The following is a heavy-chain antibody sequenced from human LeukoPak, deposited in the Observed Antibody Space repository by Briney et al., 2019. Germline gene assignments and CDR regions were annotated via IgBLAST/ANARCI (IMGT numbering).Heavy chain of an antibody. Sequence: PSETLSLTCAVSGYSISSGYYWGWIRQPPGKGLEWFGSIYHSGSTYYNPSLKSRVTISVDTSKNQFSLKLSSVTAADTAVYYCARGIYDYYGSANWFDPWGQGTLVTVSS. CDR1: GYSISSGYY. J-gene: IGHJ5*02. V-gene: IGHV4-38-2*01. CDR3: ARGIYDYYGSANWFDP. D-gene: IGHD3-10*01. CDR2: IYHSGST.